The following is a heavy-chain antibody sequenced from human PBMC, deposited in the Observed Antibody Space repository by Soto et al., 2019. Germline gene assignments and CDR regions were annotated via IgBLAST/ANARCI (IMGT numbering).Heavy chain of an antibody. D-gene: IGHD6-13*01. Sequence: QVQLVESGGGVVQPGRSLRLSCAASGFTFSSYGMHWVRQAPGMGLEWVAVISYDGSNKYYADSVKGRFTISRDNSKNTLYLQMNSLRAEDTAVYYCAKGIQDWQQPPEVLDYWGQGTLVTVSS. CDR1: GFTFSSYG. V-gene: IGHV3-30*18. CDR2: ISYDGSNK. CDR3: AKGIQDWQQPPEVLDY. J-gene: IGHJ4*02.